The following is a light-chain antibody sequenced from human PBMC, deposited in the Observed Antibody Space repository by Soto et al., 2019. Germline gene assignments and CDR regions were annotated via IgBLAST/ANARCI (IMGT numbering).Light chain of an antibody. J-gene: IGLJ2*01. CDR1: SSNIGSNC. CDR3: AAWDVSLSGVV. CDR2: RNN. V-gene: IGLV1-47*01. Sequence: QSVLTQPPSASGTPGQRVTISCSGSSSNIGSNCVYWYQQLPGTAPKLLIYRNNQRPSGVPDRFSGSKAGTSDSLAISGLRSEEEADYYCAAWDVSLSGVVFGGGTKLNVL.